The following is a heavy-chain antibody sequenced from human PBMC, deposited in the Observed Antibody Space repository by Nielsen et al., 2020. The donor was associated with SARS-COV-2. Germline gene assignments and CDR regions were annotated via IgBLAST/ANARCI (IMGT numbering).Heavy chain of an antibody. J-gene: IGHJ4*02. V-gene: IGHV3-30-3*01. CDR2: ISYDGSNK. Sequence: GGSLRLSCAASGFTFSSYAMHWVRQAPGKGLEWVAVISYDGSNKYYADSVKGRFTISRDNSKNTLYLQMNSLRAEDTAVYYCARVMVYGDYAAEDYWGQGTLVTVSS. D-gene: IGHD4-17*01. CDR1: GFTFSSYA. CDR3: ARVMVYGDYAAEDY.